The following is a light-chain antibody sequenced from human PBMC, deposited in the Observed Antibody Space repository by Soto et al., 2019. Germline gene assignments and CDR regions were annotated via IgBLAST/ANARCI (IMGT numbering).Light chain of an antibody. CDR2: WAS. J-gene: IGKJ4*01. V-gene: IGKV4-1*01. Sequence: DILMTQSTDSLGVSLGERATINCKSSQSVLSSSNNKNCLAWYKQKPGQPPKLLISWASTRESGVPDRFSGSGSGTDFTLTISSLQAEDVAVYYCQQYYTTPLTFGGGTKVDI. CDR1: QSVLSSSNNKNC. CDR3: QQYYTTPLT.